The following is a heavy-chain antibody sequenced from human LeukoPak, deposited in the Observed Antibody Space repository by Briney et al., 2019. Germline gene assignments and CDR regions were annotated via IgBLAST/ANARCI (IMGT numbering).Heavy chain of an antibody. CDR1: GGSVNYYF. J-gene: IGHJ4*02. CDR3: AKAQWLALFDY. V-gene: IGHV4-59*02. D-gene: IGHD6-19*01. Sequence: SETLSLTCTVSGGSVNYYFWSWIRQPPGKGLEWIGYIHSSGRTNYNPSLKSRVTISIDTSKNQFSLEVNSVTAADTAVYYCAKAQWLALFDYWGQGTLVTVSS. CDR2: IHSSGRT.